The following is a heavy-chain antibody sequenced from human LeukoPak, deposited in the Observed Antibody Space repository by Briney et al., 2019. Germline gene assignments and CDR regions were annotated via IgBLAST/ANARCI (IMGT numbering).Heavy chain of an antibody. V-gene: IGHV3-66*04. CDR3: ATPSRGY. J-gene: IGHJ4*02. CDR1: GYTVTTDY. CDR2: IYSDANT. Sequence: GGSLRLSCAASGYTVTTDYMSWIRQAPGKGLEWVSVIYSDANTYYAESVKGRFTIFRDNSKNTVFLQMNSLRAEDTAVYYCATPSRGYWGQGTLVTVSS. D-gene: IGHD6-13*01.